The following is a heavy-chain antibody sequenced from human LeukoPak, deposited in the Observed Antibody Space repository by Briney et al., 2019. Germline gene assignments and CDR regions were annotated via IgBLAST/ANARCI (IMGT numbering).Heavy chain of an antibody. J-gene: IGHJ4*02. CDR2: IYYSGST. Sequence: PSETLSLTCTVSGGSISSSSYYWGWIRQPPGKGLEWIGSIYYSGSTYYNPSLKSRVTISVDTSKNQFSLKLSSVTAADTAVYYCARATPRNFDYWGQGTLVTVSS. D-gene: IGHD4-11*01. V-gene: IGHV4-39*07. CDR1: GGSISSSSYY. CDR3: ARATPRNFDY.